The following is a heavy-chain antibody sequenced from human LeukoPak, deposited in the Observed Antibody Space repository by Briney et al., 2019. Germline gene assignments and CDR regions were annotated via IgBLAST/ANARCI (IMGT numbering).Heavy chain of an antibody. D-gene: IGHD6-13*01. CDR3: AKVGLSYSSSWYYFDY. J-gene: IGHJ4*02. CDR1: GFTSSAYY. Sequence: GSPRLSCAAPGFTSSAYYMCWSRQAPGKGLEWGSYLIGSGGSTYYADSVTGRFTISRDNSKNTLYLQMNSLRAEDTAVYYCAKVGLSYSSSWYYFDYWGQGTLVTVSS. V-gene: IGHV3-23*01. CDR2: LIGSGGST.